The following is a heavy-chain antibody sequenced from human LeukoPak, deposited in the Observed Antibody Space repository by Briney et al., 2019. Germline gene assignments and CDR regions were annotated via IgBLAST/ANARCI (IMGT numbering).Heavy chain of an antibody. CDR3: ARGPSSNWSGLDF. D-gene: IGHD6-13*01. J-gene: IGHJ4*02. CDR2: IYRGGNT. CDR1: GFTVNNNY. V-gene: IGHV3-53*01. Sequence: GGSLRLSCAASGFTVNNNYMTWVRQAPGKGLEWVSVIYRGGNTYYADSVKGRFTVSRDNAKNTLYLQVNNLRAEDTAVYYSARGPSSNWSGLDFWGQGTLLTVSS.